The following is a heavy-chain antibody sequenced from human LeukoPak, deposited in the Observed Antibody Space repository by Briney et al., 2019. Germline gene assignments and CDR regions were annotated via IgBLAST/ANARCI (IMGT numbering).Heavy chain of an antibody. CDR1: GFTANSKY. J-gene: IGHJ4*02. V-gene: IGHV3-66*01. CDR3: AMATRWLNFDY. CDR2: LYSGDTT. Sequence: GGSLRLSCAASGFTANSKYMNWVRQAPGKGLEWVSILYSGDTTHYADSVKGRFVIPRDNSKNTLYLQMNSLRAEDTAVYYCAMATRWLNFDYWGQGTLVTVSS. D-gene: IGHD5-24*01.